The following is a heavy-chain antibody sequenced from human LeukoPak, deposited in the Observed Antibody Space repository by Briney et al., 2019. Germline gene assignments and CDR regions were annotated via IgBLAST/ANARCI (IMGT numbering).Heavy chain of an antibody. CDR2: IIPIFGTA. CDR1: GGTFSSYA. D-gene: IGHD1-20*01. CDR3: ARREGNWNYFDY. J-gene: IGHJ4*02. V-gene: IGHV1-69*13. Sequence: ASVKVSCKASGGTFSSYAISWVRQAPGQGLEWMGGIIPIFGTANYAQKFQGRVTITADESTSTAYMELSSLRSEDTAVYYCARREGNWNYFDYWGQGTLVTVSS.